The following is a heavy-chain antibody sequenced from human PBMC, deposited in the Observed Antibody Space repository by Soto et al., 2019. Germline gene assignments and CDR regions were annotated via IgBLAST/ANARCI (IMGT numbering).Heavy chain of an antibody. V-gene: IGHV3-48*02. CDR1: GLTFSSYS. J-gene: IGHJ4*02. D-gene: IGHD3-9*01. Sequence: GGSMRLACSASGLTFSSYSMNWVRQAPGKGLEWVSYISSSSSTIYYADSVKGRFTISRDNAKNSLYLQMNSLRDEDTAVYYCARDPHYDILTGAFDYWGQGTLVTVSS. CDR2: ISSSSSTI. CDR3: ARDPHYDILTGAFDY.